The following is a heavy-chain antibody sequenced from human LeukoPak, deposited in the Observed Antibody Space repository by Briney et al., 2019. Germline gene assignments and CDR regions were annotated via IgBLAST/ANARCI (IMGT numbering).Heavy chain of an antibody. V-gene: IGHV4-59*01. J-gene: IGHJ4*02. D-gene: IGHD3-16*01. CDR3: ARGKSLAYFDY. CDR2: IYYSGST. Sequence: SETLSLTCTVSGGSISSYYWSWIRQPPGKGLEWIGYIYYSGSTNYNPSLKSRVTISVDTSKNQFSLKLSSVTAADAAVYYCARGKSLAYFDYWGQGTLVTVSS. CDR1: GGSISSYY.